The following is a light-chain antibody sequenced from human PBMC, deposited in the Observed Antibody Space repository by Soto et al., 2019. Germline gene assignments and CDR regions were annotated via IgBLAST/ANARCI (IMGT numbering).Light chain of an antibody. CDR2: DVS. Sequence: QSALTQPPSASGSPGQSVTISCTGTSSDVGGYNYVSWYQQHPGKAPKLMIYDVSKRPSGVPDRFSGAKSGNTASLTVSGLQAEDEAVYYCSSFAGGNNYVFGTGTKLTVL. J-gene: IGLJ1*01. CDR3: SSFAGGNNYV. CDR1: SSDVGGYNY. V-gene: IGLV2-8*01.